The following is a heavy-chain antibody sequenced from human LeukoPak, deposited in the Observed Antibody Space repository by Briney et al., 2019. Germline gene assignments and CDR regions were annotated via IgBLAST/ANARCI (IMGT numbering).Heavy chain of an antibody. CDR3: ARGAMATTPFFDY. V-gene: IGHV4-59*01. J-gene: IGHJ4*02. CDR1: GGXISNYY. Sequence: SETLSLTCPVSGGXISNYYYWTWIRQPPGKGQEWIGYVYYTGSTNFNPSLKSRVTMSLDTSRNQFSLKLTSLTAADTAVYYCARGAMATTPFFDYWGQGTLVTVSS. D-gene: IGHD5-24*01. CDR2: VYYTGST.